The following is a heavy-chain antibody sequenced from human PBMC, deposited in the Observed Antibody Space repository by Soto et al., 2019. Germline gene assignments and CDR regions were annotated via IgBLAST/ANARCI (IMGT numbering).Heavy chain of an antibody. J-gene: IGHJ4*02. D-gene: IGHD3-22*01. CDR2: INHSGST. Sequence: PSETLSLTCAVYGGSFSGYYWSWIRQPPGKGLEWIGEINHSGSTNYNPSLKSRGTISVDKSKNQVSLKLTSVTAADTAVYYCARRGVFDDSSGYPYYFDFWGQGTLVTVSS. CDR3: ARRGVFDDSSGYPYYFDF. V-gene: IGHV4-34*01. CDR1: GGSFSGYY.